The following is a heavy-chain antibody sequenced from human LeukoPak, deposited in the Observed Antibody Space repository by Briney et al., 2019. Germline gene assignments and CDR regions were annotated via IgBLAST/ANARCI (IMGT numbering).Heavy chain of an antibody. CDR3: ARDYYGDYNNLDY. V-gene: IGHV1-69*04. Sequence: SVKVSCKASGYTFTGSFVHWVRQAPGQGLEWMGRIIPILGIANYAQKFQGRVTITADKSTSTAYMELSSLRSEDTAVYYCARDYYGDYNNLDYWGQGTLVTVSS. D-gene: IGHD4-17*01. J-gene: IGHJ4*02. CDR1: GYTFTGSF. CDR2: IIPILGIA.